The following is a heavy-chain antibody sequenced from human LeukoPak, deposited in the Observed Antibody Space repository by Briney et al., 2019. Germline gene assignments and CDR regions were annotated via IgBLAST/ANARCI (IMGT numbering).Heavy chain of an antibody. CDR2: IRSKANSYAT. J-gene: IGHJ4*02. CDR3: AKGGDYTPFDY. V-gene: IGHV3-73*01. Sequence: QPGGSLKLSCAASGFTFSGSAMHWVRQASGKGLEWVGRIRSKANSYATAYAASVKGRFTISRDDSKNTLYLQMNSLRAEDTAVYYCAKGGDYTPFDYWGQGTLVTVSS. CDR1: GFTFSGSA. D-gene: IGHD4-17*01.